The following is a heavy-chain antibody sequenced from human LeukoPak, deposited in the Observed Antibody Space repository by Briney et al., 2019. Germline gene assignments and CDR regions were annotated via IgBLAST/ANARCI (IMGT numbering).Heavy chain of an antibody. D-gene: IGHD3-10*01. Sequence: PGGSLRLSCAASGFTVSSNYMSWVRQAPGKGLDWVSVIYSGGSTYYADSVKGRFTISRDNSKNTLYLQMNSLRAEDTAVYYCARDTGTTYYYGSGSSDGMDVWGQGTTVTVSS. V-gene: IGHV3-66*01. J-gene: IGHJ6*02. CDR1: GFTVSSNY. CDR3: ARDTGTTYYYGSGSSDGMDV. CDR2: IYSGGST.